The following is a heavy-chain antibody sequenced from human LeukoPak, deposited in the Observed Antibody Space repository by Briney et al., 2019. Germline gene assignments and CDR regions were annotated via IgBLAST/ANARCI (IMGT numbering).Heavy chain of an antibody. CDR3: ARDVVQTSSPDAFDI. D-gene: IGHD2-21*01. J-gene: IGHJ3*02. Sequence: SQTLSLTCTVSGVSITKDGYSWTWIRQPPGKGLEWIGDISYSGSTKYKPSLKRRLTISGDVSKNQFSLKLTSVTAADTAVYYCARDVVQTSSPDAFDIWGQGTMVTVSS. CDR1: GVSITKDGYS. V-gene: IGHV4-31*03. CDR2: ISYSGST.